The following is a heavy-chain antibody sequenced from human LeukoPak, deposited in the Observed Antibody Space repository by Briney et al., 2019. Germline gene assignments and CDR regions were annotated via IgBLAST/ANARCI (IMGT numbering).Heavy chain of an antibody. J-gene: IGHJ3*02. V-gene: IGHV4-59*08. Sequence: PSETLSLTCTVSDDSISSYYWIWIRQPPGKGLEWIGYIHHSGSANYNPSLRSRITTSVDTSKNHFSLSLTSVTAADTAVYYCARLPGCSGADCFRAFDIWGQGTMVTVSS. CDR2: IHHSGSA. CDR1: DDSISSYY. CDR3: ARLPGCSGADCFRAFDI. D-gene: IGHD2-21*02.